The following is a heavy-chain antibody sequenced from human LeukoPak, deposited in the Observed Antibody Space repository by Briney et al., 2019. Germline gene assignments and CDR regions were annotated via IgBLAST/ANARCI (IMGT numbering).Heavy chain of an antibody. V-gene: IGHV1-3*01. CDR2: INAGNGNT. J-gene: IGHJ6*03. Sequence: GASVKVSCKASGYTFTSYAMHWVRQAPGQRLEWMGWINAGNGNTKYSQKFQGRVTITADESTSTAYMELSSLRSEDTAVYYCASSYLDIVVVPAVHYYYYMDVWGKGTTVTVSS. CDR3: ASSYLDIVVVPAVHYYYYMDV. CDR1: GYTFTSYA. D-gene: IGHD2-2*01.